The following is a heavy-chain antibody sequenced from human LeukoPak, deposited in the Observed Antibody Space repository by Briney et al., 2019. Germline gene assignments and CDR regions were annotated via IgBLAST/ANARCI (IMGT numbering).Heavy chain of an antibody. CDR1: GFTVSSNY. J-gene: IGHJ4*02. Sequence: GGSLRLSCAVSGFTVSSNYMSCVRQAPGKGLEWVSVIYSGGSTYYADSVKGRFTISRDNSKNTLYLQMNSLRAEDTAVYYCARAVPPVMTFDYWGQGTLVTVSS. V-gene: IGHV3-53*01. CDR3: ARAVPPVMTFDY. CDR2: IYSGGST. D-gene: IGHD2-21*01.